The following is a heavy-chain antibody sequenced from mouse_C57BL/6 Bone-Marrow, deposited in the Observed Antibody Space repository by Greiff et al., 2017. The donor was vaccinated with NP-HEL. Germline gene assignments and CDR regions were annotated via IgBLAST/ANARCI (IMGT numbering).Heavy chain of an antibody. CDR3: ARESYGNPYAIDY. J-gene: IGHJ4*01. V-gene: IGHV1-61*01. CDR1: GYTFTSYW. Sequence: QVQLQQPGAELVRPGSSVKLSCKASGYTFTSYWMDWVKQRPGQGLEWIGNIYPSDSETHYNQKFKDKATLTVAKSSSTAYMQLSSLTAEDSAVYYCARESYGNPYAIDYWGQGTSVTVSS. CDR2: IYPSDSET. D-gene: IGHD2-1*01.